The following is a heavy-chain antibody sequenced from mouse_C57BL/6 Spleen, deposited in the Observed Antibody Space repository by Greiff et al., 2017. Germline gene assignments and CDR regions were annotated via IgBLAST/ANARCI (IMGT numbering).Heavy chain of an antibody. Sequence: QVQLQQSGAELVRPGASVTLSCKASGYTFTDYEMHWVKQTPVHGLEWIGAIDPETGGTAYNQKFKGKAILTADKSSSTAYMELRSLTSEDSAVYYCPIITTVVAPFDVWGTGTTVTVSS. J-gene: IGHJ1*03. CDR1: GYTFTDYE. CDR3: PIITTVVAPFDV. V-gene: IGHV1-15*01. CDR2: IDPETGGT. D-gene: IGHD1-1*01.